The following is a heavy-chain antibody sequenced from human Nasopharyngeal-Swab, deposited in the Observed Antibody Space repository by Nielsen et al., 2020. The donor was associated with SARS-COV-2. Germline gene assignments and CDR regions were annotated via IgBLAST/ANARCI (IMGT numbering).Heavy chain of an antibody. CDR3: ARLGFSGSYDY. Sequence: SETLSLTCTVSGGSISSSSYYWGWIRQPPGKGLEWIGSIYYSGSTHYNPSLKSRVTISVDTSKNQFSLKLSSVTAADTAVYYCARLGFSGSYDYWGQGTLVTVSS. J-gene: IGHJ4*02. V-gene: IGHV4-39*01. CDR1: GGSISSSSYY. CDR2: IYYSGST. D-gene: IGHD1-26*01.